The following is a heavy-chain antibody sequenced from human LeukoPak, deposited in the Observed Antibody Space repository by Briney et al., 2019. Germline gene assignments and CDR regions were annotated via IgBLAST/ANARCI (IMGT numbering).Heavy chain of an antibody. CDR3: AKDLGRLCVLGQNKNCAFDY. D-gene: IGHD2-8*01. V-gene: IGHV3-9*01. Sequence: QPGGSLRLSCAASGFTFSTYAMSWVRQAPGKGLEWVSGISWNSGAIGYADSVKGRFTLSRDNAKNSLYLQMNSLRADDTALYYCAKDLGRLCVLGQNKNCAFDYWGQGTLVTVSS. CDR2: ISWNSGAI. CDR1: GFTFSTYA. J-gene: IGHJ4*02.